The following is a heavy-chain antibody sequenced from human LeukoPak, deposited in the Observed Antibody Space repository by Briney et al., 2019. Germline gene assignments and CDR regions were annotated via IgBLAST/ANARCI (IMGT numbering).Heavy chain of an antibody. V-gene: IGHV3-23*01. Sequence: GGSLRLSCAASGFTFSSYAMSWVRQAPGKGLEWVSAISGSGDSTYYADSVKGRFTVSRDNSKNTLYLQLNSLRAEDTAVYYCARGIVGVIKGGGFDYWGQGTLVTDSS. CDR3: ARGIVGVIKGGGFDY. D-gene: IGHD3-10*01. J-gene: IGHJ4*02. CDR2: ISGSGDST. CDR1: GFTFSSYA.